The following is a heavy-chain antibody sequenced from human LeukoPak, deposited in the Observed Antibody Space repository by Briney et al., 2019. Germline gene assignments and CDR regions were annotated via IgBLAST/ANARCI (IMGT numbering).Heavy chain of an antibody. J-gene: IGHJ4*02. CDR3: ARGGYCSSTSCQNTDY. CDR2: ISSSSSTI. D-gene: IGHD2-2*01. Sequence: GGSLRLSCAASGFTFSSYSMNWVRQAPGQGLEWVSYISSSSSTIYYADSVKGRFTISRDNAKNSLYLQMNSLRAEDTAVYYCARGGYCSSTSCQNTDYWGQGTLVTVSS. CDR1: GFTFSSYS. V-gene: IGHV3-48*01.